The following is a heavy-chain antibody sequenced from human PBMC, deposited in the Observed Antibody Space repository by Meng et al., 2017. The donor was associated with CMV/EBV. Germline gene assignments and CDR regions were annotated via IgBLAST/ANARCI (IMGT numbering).Heavy chain of an antibody. CDR1: GGTFSSYA. D-gene: IGHD2-2*01. Sequence: SVKVSCKASGGTFSSYAISWVRQAPGQGLEWMGGIIPIFGTANYAQKFQGRVTITTDESTSTAYMELSSLRSEDTAVYYCARERVVVPAASYGRWFVPWGQGTLVTVSS. V-gene: IGHV1-69*05. CDR2: IIPIFGTA. J-gene: IGHJ5*02. CDR3: ARERVVVPAASYGRWFVP.